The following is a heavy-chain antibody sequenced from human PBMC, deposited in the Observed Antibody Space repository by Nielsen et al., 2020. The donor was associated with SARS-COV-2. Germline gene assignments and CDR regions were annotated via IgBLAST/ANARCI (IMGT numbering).Heavy chain of an antibody. D-gene: IGHD3-16*01. V-gene: IGHV5-51*01. CDR1: GYSFSTYW. J-gene: IGHJ5*02. CDR3: ARRSIGDTNWLDP. CDR2: VYPDDSDT. Sequence: GESLKISCKGSGYSFSTYWIVWVRQMPGKGLDWMGMVYPDDSDTRYSPSFQGQVTISVDKSIRTAFLQWNSLKASDTAMYYCARRSIGDTNWLDPWGQGTLVTVSS.